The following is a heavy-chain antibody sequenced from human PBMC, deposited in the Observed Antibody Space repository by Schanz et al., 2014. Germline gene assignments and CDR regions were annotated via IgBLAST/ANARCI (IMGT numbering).Heavy chain of an antibody. CDR1: GYSFTTYD. Sequence: QVQLVQSGAEVKKPGASVRVSCKASGYSFTTYDVNWVRQATGQGLEWMGWMNPTTGNRGYARNFQGRVPRTRDTALKIAYMKRTDRKGEDGGLYYWAIHDGDRPLWGQGTLIAVSS. CDR3: AIHDGDRPL. D-gene: IGHD4-17*01. CDR2: MNPTTGNR. V-gene: IGHV1-8*01. J-gene: IGHJ4*02.